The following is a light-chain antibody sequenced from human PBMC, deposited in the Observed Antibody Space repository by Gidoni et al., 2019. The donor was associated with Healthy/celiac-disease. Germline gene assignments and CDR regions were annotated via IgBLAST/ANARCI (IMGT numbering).Light chain of an antibody. J-gene: IGKJ3*01. V-gene: IGKV4-1*01. Sequence: DIVMTQSPDSLAVSLGERATINCKSSQSVLYSSNNKTYLAWYQQKPGQPPKLLMYWASTRESGVPDRFSGSGSGTDFTLTISSLQAEDVAVYYCQQYYSTPTFGPGTKVDIK. CDR1: QSVLYSSNNKTY. CDR2: WAS. CDR3: QQYYSTPT.